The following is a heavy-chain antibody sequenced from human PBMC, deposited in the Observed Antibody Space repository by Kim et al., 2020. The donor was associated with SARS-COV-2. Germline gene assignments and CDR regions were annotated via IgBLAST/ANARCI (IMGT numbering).Heavy chain of an antibody. CDR3: ARDRQRAGTGVDY. J-gene: IGHJ4*02. V-gene: IGHV6-1*01. Sequence: YALSVKGRIPINPDTSKNQFSLQLNSVTPEGTAVYYCARDRQRAGTGVDYWGQGTLVTVSS. D-gene: IGHD6-19*01.